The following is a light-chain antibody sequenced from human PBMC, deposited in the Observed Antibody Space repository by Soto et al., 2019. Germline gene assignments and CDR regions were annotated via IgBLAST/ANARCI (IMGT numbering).Light chain of an antibody. J-gene: IGKJ4*01. V-gene: IGKV1-39*01. CDR3: QQGSCSPPT. Sequence: DIQMTQSPSSLSASVGDRVTITCRASQTLSTYLNWYQQRSGKAPKVLIYAASRLQSGVPSSFSGRESGTDFTLTISGLQPEDVATYYGQQGSCSPPTFGGGTRVEI. CDR2: AAS. CDR1: QTLSTY.